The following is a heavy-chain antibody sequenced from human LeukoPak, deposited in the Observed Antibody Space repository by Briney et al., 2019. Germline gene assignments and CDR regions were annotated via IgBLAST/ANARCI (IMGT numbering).Heavy chain of an antibody. J-gene: IGHJ4*02. CDR2: INPNSGGT. Sequence: ASVKVSCKASGYTFTAYYVHWVRQAPGQGLEWMGWINPNSGGTNYAQKFQGRVTMTRDTSISTAYMELSRLRSDDTAVYYCARETMYSSRGSAYWGQGTLVTVSS. V-gene: IGHV1-2*02. CDR1: GYTFTAYY. D-gene: IGHD6-13*01. CDR3: ARETMYSSRGSAY.